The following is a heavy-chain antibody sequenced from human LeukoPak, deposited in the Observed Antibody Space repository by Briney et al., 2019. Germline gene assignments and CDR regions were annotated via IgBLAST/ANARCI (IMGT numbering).Heavy chain of an antibody. J-gene: IGHJ4*02. CDR3: ARELYDFWSGSVGD. CDR2: INPNNGGT. V-gene: IGHV1-2*02. Sequence: ASVKVSCKASGYIFTGYYIHWVRQAPGQGLEWMGWINPNNGGTKSAQNFQGRVTMTTDTSIGTVFMELSSLRSDDTAFYYCARELYDFWSGSVGDWGQGTLVTVSS. D-gene: IGHD3-3*01. CDR1: GYIFTGYY.